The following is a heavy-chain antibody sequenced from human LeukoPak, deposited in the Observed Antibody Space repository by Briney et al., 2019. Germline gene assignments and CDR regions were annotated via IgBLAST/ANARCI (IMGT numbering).Heavy chain of an antibody. D-gene: IGHD3-10*01. V-gene: IGHV4-59*12. CDR1: GGSISSYY. CDR2: IYYSGSI. CDR3: ARDRGDYYGSGGPNWFDP. J-gene: IGHJ5*02. Sequence: PSETLSLTCTVSGGSISSYYWSWIRQPPGKGLEWIGYIYYSGSINYNPSLKSRVTISVDTSKNQFSLKLSSVTAADTAVYYCARDRGDYYGSGGPNWFDPWGQGTLVTVSS.